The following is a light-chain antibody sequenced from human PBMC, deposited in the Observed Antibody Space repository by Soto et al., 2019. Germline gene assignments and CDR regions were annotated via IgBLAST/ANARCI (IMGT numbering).Light chain of an antibody. CDR2: GVS. V-gene: IGKV3-15*01. Sequence: EIVMTQSPATLSVSPGERATLSCRASQSISGELAWYQQRPGQPPRLLIYGVSTSATGVPDRFSGSGSGSDFTLTISGLQSEDFAVYYCQQGDDWPLTFGQGTRLDI. J-gene: IGKJ2*01. CDR1: QSISGE. CDR3: QQGDDWPLT.